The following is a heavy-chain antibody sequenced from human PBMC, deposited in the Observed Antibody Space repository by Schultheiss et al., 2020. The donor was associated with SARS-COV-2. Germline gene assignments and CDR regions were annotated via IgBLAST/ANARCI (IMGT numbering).Heavy chain of an antibody. D-gene: IGHD3-22*01. Sequence: SETLSLTCAVYGGSFSGYYWSWIRQHPGKGLEWIGYIYYSGSTHYNPSLRSRLTIYVDTSKNQFSLRLSSVTAADTAVYYCARLGYNDNSPIFYYFYGLDVWGQGTTVTVSS. CDR2: IYYSGST. CDR1: GGSFSGYY. V-gene: IGHV4-34*01. CDR3: ARLGYNDNSPIFYYFYGLDV. J-gene: IGHJ6*02.